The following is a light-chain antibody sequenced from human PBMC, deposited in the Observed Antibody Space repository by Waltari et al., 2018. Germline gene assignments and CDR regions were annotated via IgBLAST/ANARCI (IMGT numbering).Light chain of an antibody. V-gene: IGLV3-27*01. J-gene: IGLJ3*02. CDR2: KDN. Sequence: SYELTQPPSVSVSPGQTARITCSGDALAKKYGRWFQQKPGQAPVLVIYKDNERPSGIPERFSGSSSGSTVTLTISVAQVEDEADYYCYSAADNNQWVFGGGTKLTVL. CDR3: YSAADNNQWV. CDR1: ALAKKY.